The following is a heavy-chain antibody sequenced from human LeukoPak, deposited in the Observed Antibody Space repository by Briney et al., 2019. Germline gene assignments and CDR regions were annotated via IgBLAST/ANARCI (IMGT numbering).Heavy chain of an antibody. J-gene: IGHJ4*02. D-gene: IGHD6-13*01. V-gene: IGHV1-2*02. CDR1: GYTFTAYY. Sequence: ASVKVSCKASGYTFTAYYMHWVRQAPGQGLEWMGWINLNSGGTNYAQKFQGRVTMTRDTSINTAYMELNRLTSDDTAVYYCATNFYSNSWSLTDWGQGTLVTVSS. CDR2: INLNSGGT. CDR3: ATNFYSNSWSLTD.